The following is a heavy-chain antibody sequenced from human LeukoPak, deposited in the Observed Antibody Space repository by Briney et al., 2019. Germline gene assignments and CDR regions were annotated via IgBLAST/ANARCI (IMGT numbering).Heavy chain of an antibody. CDR2: IYYSGST. CDR1: GRSISSYY. D-gene: IGHD3-3*01. V-gene: IGHV4-59*01. Sequence: SETLSLTWPVAGRSISSYYCGWIRQPPGKGLKWIVYIYYSGSTNYNPSLKCRVTISVDTSKNQFSLKLSSVTAADTAVYYCASTNYDFWSGYGYYYYYYMDVWGKGTTVTVSS. CDR3: ASTNYDFWSGYGYYYYYYMDV. J-gene: IGHJ6*03.